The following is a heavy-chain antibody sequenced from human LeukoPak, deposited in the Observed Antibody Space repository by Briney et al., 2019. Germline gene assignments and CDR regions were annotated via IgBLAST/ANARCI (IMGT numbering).Heavy chain of an antibody. CDR3: ARERKYDSNFDY. CDR1: GFTFSSYW. D-gene: IGHD1-1*01. V-gene: IGHV3-74*01. Sequence: PGGSLRLSCAASGFTFSSYWMHWVRQAPGKGLVWVSRINSDGSTTTYADSVKGRFTVSRDNAKNTLYLQMNSLRAEDTAVYYCARERKYDSNFDYWGQGTLVTVSS. J-gene: IGHJ4*02. CDR2: INSDGSTT.